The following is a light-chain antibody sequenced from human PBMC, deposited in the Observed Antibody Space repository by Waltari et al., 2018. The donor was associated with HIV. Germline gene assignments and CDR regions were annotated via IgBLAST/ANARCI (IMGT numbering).Light chain of an antibody. J-gene: IGKJ2*01. CDR3: QQYYSVPPT. V-gene: IGKV4-1*01. CDR2: WAS. Sequence: DIVMKQSPDSLPVSLAEMATVTRQSSPLLVYSSDNTNYLAWYQQKAGQPPKLLISWASTRDSGVPYRFSGSGSGTVFTLTINRLQAEDVAVYYCQQYYSVPPTFGQGTSLEI. CDR1: PLLVYSSDNTNY.